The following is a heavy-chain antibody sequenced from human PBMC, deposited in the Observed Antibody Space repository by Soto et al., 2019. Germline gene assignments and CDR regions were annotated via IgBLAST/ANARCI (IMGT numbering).Heavy chain of an antibody. J-gene: IGHJ4*02. V-gene: IGHV4-59*01. CDR1: GGSISSYY. CDR3: ARGDFWSGYYPY. Sequence: ASETLSLTCTVSGGSISSYYWSWIRQPPGKGLEWIGYIYYSGSTNYNPSLKSRVTISVDTSKNQFSLKLSSVTAADTAVYYCARGDFWSGYYPYWGQGTLVTVSS. D-gene: IGHD3-3*01. CDR2: IYYSGST.